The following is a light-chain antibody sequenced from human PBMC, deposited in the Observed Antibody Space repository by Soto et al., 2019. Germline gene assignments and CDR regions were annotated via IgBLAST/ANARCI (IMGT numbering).Light chain of an antibody. V-gene: IGKV3-11*01. CDR3: QQRRNWPGA. Sequence: EIVLTQSPATLSLSPGERATLSCRASQSVSTYLAWYQQKSGQAPRLLIYDASNRATGIPARFSGSGSGTDFTLTINSLAPEDFAVYYCQQRRNWPGAFGPGTKLDIK. J-gene: IGKJ3*01. CDR1: QSVSTY. CDR2: DAS.